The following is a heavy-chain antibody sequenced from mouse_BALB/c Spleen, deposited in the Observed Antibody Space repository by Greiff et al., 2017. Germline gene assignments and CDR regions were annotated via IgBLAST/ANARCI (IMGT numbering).Heavy chain of an antibody. CDR1: GLSLTVNC. CDR2: IWGDGST. D-gene: IGHD1-2*01. Sequence: VQVLQSGPGLVAPSQSLSITCTVPGLSLTVNCVNWGRRPPGKGLDWPGMIWGDGSTDYNSARESRLSIGKENSKSQVFLRMNSLQTDDTVRSDCARDFRDYYGSVYAMDYWGQGASVTVSS. V-gene: IGHV2-6-7*01. CDR3: ARDFRDYYGSVYAMDY. J-gene: IGHJ4*01.